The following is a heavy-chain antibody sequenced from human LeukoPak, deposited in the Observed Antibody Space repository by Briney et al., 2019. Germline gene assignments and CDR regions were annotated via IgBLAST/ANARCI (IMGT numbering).Heavy chain of an antibody. CDR1: GFTFSSYA. CDR3: TTEPDPSSY. Sequence: PGGSPRLSCAASGFTFSSYAMSWVRQAPGKGLEWVGRIKSKTDGGTTDYAAPVKGRFTISRDDSKNTLYLQMNSLKTEDTAVYYCTTEPDPSSYWGQGALVTVSS. CDR2: IKSKTDGGTT. V-gene: IGHV3-15*01. J-gene: IGHJ4*02.